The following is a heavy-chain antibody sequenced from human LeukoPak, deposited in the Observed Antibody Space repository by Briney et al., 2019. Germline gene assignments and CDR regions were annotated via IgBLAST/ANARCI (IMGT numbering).Heavy chain of an antibody. D-gene: IGHD2-21*02. V-gene: IGHV3-21*01. Sequence: GGSLRLSCAASGFTFSSYSMNWVRQAPGKGLEWVSSISSSSSYIYYADSVKGRFTISRDNAKNSLYLQMNSLRAEDTAVYYCARDRTVVMTAIIVSGMDVWGQGTTVTVSS. CDR1: GFTFSSYS. CDR2: ISSSSSYI. CDR3: ARDRTVVMTAIIVSGMDV. J-gene: IGHJ6*02.